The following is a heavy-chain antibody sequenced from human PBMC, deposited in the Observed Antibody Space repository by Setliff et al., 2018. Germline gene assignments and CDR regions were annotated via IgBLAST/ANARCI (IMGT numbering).Heavy chain of an antibody. J-gene: IGHJ6*03. CDR2: INPNAGNI. CDR1: GYTFTAYY. CDR3: ARGEHIVSGDFYHYIDF. D-gene: IGHD2-15*01. V-gene: IGHV1-2*02. Sequence: ASVKVSCKASGYTFTAYYIHWVRQAPGQGLEWMGWINPNAGNINYIQKFQGRVTMTRDTSISTAYMELRRLKSDDTAVYYCARGEHIVSGDFYHYIDFWGKGTTVTVSS.